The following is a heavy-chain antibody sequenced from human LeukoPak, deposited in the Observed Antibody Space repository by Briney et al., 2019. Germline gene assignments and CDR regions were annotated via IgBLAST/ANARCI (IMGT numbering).Heavy chain of an antibody. J-gene: IGHJ3*02. CDR1: GFTFDDYA. CDR2: ITWNGGDV. D-gene: IGHD2-21*02. Sequence: GGSLRLSCAASGFTFDDYAMHWVRQAPGKGLEWVSGITWNGGDVDYADSVEGRFTISRDNTKNSLFLQMTSLRPDDTALYYCVKETLQNRGVVTASIDIWGQGTVVIVSS. CDR3: VKETLQNRGVVTASIDI. V-gene: IGHV3-9*01.